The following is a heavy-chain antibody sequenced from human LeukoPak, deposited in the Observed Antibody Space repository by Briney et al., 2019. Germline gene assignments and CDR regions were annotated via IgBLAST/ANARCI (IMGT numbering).Heavy chain of an antibody. Sequence: GGTLRLSCAASGFTFSRYDMSWVRQPPGKGLEWVSVITGSGTETHYANSAKDRFTISKDNSKNTLYRQMNSLRAEDAALYYCAKGPYRDSNYYMDVWGKGTTVTVSS. CDR3: AKGPYRDSNYYMDV. CDR1: GFTFSRYD. CDR2: ITGSGTET. V-gene: IGHV3-23*01. D-gene: IGHD3-16*01. J-gene: IGHJ6*03.